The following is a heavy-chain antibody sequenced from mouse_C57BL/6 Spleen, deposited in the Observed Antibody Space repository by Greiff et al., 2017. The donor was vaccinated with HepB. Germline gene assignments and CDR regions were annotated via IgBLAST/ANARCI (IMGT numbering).Heavy chain of an antibody. CDR3: ARYGSSPWAMDY. J-gene: IGHJ4*01. D-gene: IGHD1-1*01. V-gene: IGHV1-55*01. Sequence: VQLQQPGAELVKPGASVKMSCKASGYTFTSYWITWVKQRPGQGLEWIGDIYPGSGSTNYNEKFKSKATLTVDTSSSTAYMQLSSLTSEDSAVYYCARYGSSPWAMDYWGQGTSVTVSS. CDR1: GYTFTSYW. CDR2: IYPGSGST.